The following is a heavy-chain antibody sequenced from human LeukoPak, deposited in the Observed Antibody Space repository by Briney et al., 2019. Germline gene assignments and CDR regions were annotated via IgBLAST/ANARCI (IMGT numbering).Heavy chain of an antibody. CDR3: AMKAVPRPRLHDAFDF. D-gene: IGHD5-24*01. Sequence: GGSLRLSCAASGFTVSSNYMSWVRQAPGKGLEWVSVTYSNGRTYYADSVKGRFTISRDNSKNTLYLQMNSLRADDTAVYYCAMKAVPRPRLHDAFDFWGQGTVVSVSS. CDR2: TYSNGRT. V-gene: IGHV3-53*01. J-gene: IGHJ3*01. CDR1: GFTVSSNY.